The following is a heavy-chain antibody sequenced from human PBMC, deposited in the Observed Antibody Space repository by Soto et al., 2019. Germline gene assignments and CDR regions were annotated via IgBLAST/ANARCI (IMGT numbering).Heavy chain of an antibody. CDR3: ARDRVETIFGVADNKNYYYDMDV. D-gene: IGHD3-3*01. CDR2: IYYSGST. J-gene: IGHJ6*03. V-gene: IGHV4-31*03. CDR1: GGSISSGGYY. Sequence: QVQLQESGPGLVKPSQTLSLTCTVSGGSISSGGYYWSWIRQHPGKGLEWIGYIYYSGSTYYNPSLKSRVTISVDTSKNQFSLKLSSVTAADTAVYYCARDRVETIFGVADNKNYYYDMDVWGKGTTVTVSS.